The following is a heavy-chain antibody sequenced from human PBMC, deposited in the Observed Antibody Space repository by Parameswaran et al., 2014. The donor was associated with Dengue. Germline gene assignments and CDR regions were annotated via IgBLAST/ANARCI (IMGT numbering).Heavy chain of an antibody. J-gene: IGHJ4*02. D-gene: IGHD2-21*02. CDR2: IYPGDSDT. Sequence: VRQMPGKGLEWMGIIYPGDSDTRYSPSFQGQVTISADKSISTAYLQWSSLKASDTAMYYCARRRFEGAYCGGDCYPDYWGQGTLVTVSS. V-gene: IGHV5-51*01. CDR3: ARRRFEGAYCGGDCYPDY.